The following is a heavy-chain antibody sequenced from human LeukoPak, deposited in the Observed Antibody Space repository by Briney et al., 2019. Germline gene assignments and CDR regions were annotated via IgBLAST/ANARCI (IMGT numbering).Heavy chain of an antibody. D-gene: IGHD5-12*01. V-gene: IGHV1-2*02. J-gene: IGHJ4*02. CDR2: ISPSGGST. Sequence: ASVKVSCKAFGYTFTSNYMHWVRQAPGQGPEWMGVISPSGGSTTYAQKFQGRVTMTRDTSISTAYMELSRLRSDDTAVYYCAREGGIVATSYYFDYWGQGTLVTVSS. CDR1: GYTFTSNY. CDR3: AREGGIVATSYYFDY.